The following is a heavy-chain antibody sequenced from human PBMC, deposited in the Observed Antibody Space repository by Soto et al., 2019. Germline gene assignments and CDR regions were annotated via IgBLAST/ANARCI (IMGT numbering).Heavy chain of an antibody. CDR3: ARDNPDYDFWSGYLILPHYYYYGMDV. CDR1: GFTFSSYA. D-gene: IGHD3-3*01. CDR2: ISYDGSNK. Sequence: QVQLVESGGGVVQPGRSLRLSCAASGFTFSSYAMHWVRQAPGKGLEWVAVISYDGSNKYYADSVKGRFTISRDNSKNTLYLQMNSLRAEDTAVYYCARDNPDYDFWSGYLILPHYYYYGMDVW. J-gene: IGHJ6*01. V-gene: IGHV3-30-3*01.